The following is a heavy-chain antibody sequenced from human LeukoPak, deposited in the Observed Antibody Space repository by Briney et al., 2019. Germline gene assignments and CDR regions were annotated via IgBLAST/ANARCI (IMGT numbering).Heavy chain of an antibody. D-gene: IGHD2-2*01. J-gene: IGHJ3*02. Sequence: KPSETLSLTCAVYGGSFSGYYWSWIRQPPGKGLEWIGEINHSGSTNYNPSLKSRVTISVDTSKNQFSLKLSSVTAADTAVYYCASLWPYQLSAFDIWGQGTLVTASS. V-gene: IGHV4-34*01. CDR1: GGSFSGYY. CDR2: INHSGST. CDR3: ASLWPYQLSAFDI.